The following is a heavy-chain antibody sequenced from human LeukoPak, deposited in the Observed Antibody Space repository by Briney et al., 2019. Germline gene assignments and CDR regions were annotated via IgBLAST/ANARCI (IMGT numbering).Heavy chain of an antibody. CDR1: GFIFSSYG. J-gene: IGHJ4*02. V-gene: IGHV3-30*02. CDR3: AKDSWEVGATSEIDY. Sequence: GGSLRLSCATSGFIFSSYGMHWVRQAPGKGLEWVAFIRYDGSDKYYADSVKGRFTISRDNSKNKLYLQMNSLRAEDTAVYYCAKDSWEVGATSEIDYWGQGTLVTVSS. D-gene: IGHD1-26*01. CDR2: IRYDGSDK.